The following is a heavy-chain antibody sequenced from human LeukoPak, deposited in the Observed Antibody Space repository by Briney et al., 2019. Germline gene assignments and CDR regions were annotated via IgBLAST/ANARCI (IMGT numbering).Heavy chain of an antibody. Sequence: GGSLRLSCAASGFTFSSYWMNWVRQAPGKGLEWVSYISSSGSTIYYADSVKGRFTISRDNAKNSLYLQMNSLRAEDTAVYYCARGVRRATNWFDPWGQGTLVTVSS. D-gene: IGHD5-12*01. CDR2: ISSSGSTI. J-gene: IGHJ5*02. CDR1: GFTFSSYW. CDR3: ARGVRRATNWFDP. V-gene: IGHV3-48*04.